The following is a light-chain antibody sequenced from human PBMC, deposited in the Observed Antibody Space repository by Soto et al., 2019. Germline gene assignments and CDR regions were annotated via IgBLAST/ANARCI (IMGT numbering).Light chain of an antibody. CDR2: DAS. V-gene: IGKV3-11*01. J-gene: IGKJ4*01. CDR1: QSVSSY. CDR3: QQRSKWPLT. Sequence: EIVLTQSPATLSLSPGERATLSCRASQSVSSYVAWYQQKPGQAPRLLIYDASNRATGIPARFSGSGSGTDFTLTLSSLESEDFAVYYCQQRSKWPLTFGGGTKVEIK.